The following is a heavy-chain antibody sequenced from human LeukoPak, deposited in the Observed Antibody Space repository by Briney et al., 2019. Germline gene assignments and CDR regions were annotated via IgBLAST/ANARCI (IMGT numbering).Heavy chain of an antibody. CDR2: IWYDGSNK. V-gene: IGHV3-33*06. CDR3: AKDITLGATGLDY. CDR1: GFTFSSYG. J-gene: IGHJ4*02. Sequence: PGGSLRFSCAASGFTFSSYGMHWVRQAPGKGLEWVAVIWYDGSNKYYADSVKGRLTISRDNSKNTLYLQMNSLRAEDTAVYYCAKDITLGATGLDYWGQGTLVTVSS. D-gene: IGHD1-26*01.